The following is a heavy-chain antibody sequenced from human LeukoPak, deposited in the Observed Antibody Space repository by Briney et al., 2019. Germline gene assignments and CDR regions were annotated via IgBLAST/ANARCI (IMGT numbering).Heavy chain of an antibody. J-gene: IGHJ4*02. V-gene: IGHV4-39*01. CDR1: GGSISSSSYY. D-gene: IGHD6-19*01. CDR2: IYYSGST. CDR3: VTGVAGTRAPFDY. Sequence: PSETLSPTCTVSGGSISSSSYYWGWIRQPPGTGLEWIGSIYYSGSTYYNPSLKSRVTISVDTSKNQFSLKLSSVTAADTAVYYSVTGVAGTRAPFDYWGQGTLVTVSS.